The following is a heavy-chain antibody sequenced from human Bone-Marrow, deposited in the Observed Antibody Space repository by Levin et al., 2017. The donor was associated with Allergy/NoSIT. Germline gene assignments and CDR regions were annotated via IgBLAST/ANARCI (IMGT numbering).Heavy chain of an antibody. V-gene: IGHV2-70*11. D-gene: IGHD2-15*01. CDR3: AHTSGGSCQGFDY. CDR1: GFSLSTSGMC. J-gene: IGHJ4*02. CDR2: IDWDDDK. Sequence: QTLSLPCTFSGFSLSTSGMCVRWIRQPPGKALEWLARIDWDDDKYYSTSLKTRLTISKDTSKNQVVLTMTNMDPVDTATYYCAHTSGGSCQGFDYWGQGTLVTVSS.